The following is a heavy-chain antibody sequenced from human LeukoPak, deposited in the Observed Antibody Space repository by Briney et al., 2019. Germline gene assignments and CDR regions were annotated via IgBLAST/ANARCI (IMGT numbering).Heavy chain of an antibody. CDR2: ISYDGSNK. V-gene: IGHV3-30-3*01. J-gene: IGHJ4*02. CDR1: GFTFSSYA. CDR3: ARAYGGIRGGPDY. D-gene: IGHD4-23*01. Sequence: PGGSLRLSCAASGFTFSSYAMHWVRQAPGKGLEWVAVISYDGSNKYYADSVKGRFTISRDNSKNTLYLQMNSLRAEDTAVYYCARAYGGIRGGPDYWGQGTLVTVSS.